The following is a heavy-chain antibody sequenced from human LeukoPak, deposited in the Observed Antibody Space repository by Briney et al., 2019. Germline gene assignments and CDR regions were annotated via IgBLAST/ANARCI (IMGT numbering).Heavy chain of an antibody. D-gene: IGHD6-13*01. CDR2: ISSSSSYI. V-gene: IGHV3-21*01. CDR3: ARGRGSSWRFDY. Sequence: PGGSLRLSCAASGFTFSSYSMNWVRQAPGKGLEWVSSISSSSSYIYYADSVKGRFTASRDNAKNSLYLQMNSLRAEDTAVYYCARGRGSSWRFDYWGQGTLVTVSS. CDR1: GFTFSSYS. J-gene: IGHJ4*02.